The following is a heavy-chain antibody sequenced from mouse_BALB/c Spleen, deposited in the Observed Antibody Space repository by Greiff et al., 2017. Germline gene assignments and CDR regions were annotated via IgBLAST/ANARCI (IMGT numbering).Heavy chain of an antibody. CDR1: GFSLTSYG. CDR3: ASNCFYAMDY. V-gene: IGHV2-2*02. CDR2: IWSGGST. J-gene: IGHJ4*01. Sequence: QVQLKQSGPGLVQPSQSLSITCTVSGFSLTSYGVHWVRQSPGKGLEWLGVIWSGGSTDYNAAFISRLSIIMDNSKSQVFFKMNSLQANDTAIYYCASNCFYAMDYWGQGTSVTVSS.